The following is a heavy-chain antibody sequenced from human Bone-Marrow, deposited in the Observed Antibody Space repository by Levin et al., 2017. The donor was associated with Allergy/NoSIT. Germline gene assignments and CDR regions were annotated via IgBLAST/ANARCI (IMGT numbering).Heavy chain of an antibody. V-gene: IGHV3-9*01. J-gene: IGHJ4*02. CDR2: ISWNGGGI. D-gene: IGHD4-11*01. CDR3: AKDQTTTTVGNVVY. CDR1: GFTFDDYA. Sequence: GGSLRLSCSASGFTFDDYAMHWVRQAPGKGLEWVSGISWNGGGIGYADSVKGRFTISRDNAKNSLYLQMNSLRPEDTAFYYCAKDQTTTTVGNVVYWGQGTLVTVSS.